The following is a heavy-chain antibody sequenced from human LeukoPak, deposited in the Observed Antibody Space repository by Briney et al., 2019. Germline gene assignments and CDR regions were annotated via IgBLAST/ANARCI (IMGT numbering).Heavy chain of an antibody. D-gene: IGHD6-13*01. CDR1: GFTFSSYS. J-gene: IGHJ4*02. Sequence: PGGSLRLSCAASGFTFSSYSMNWVRQAPGKGLEWVSSISSSSSYIYYADSVKGRFTISRDNAKNSLYLQMNSLRAEDTAVYYCARARSTASSSAAGIKYWGQGTLVTVSS. CDR3: ARARSTASSSAAGIKY. V-gene: IGHV3-21*01. CDR2: ISSSSSYI.